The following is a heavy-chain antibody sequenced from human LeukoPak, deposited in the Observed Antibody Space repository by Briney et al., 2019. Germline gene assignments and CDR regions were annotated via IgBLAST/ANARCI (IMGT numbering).Heavy chain of an antibody. V-gene: IGHV1-46*01. J-gene: IGHJ4*02. CDR2: INPSGGST. CDR3: ARDRSSSWYSYDY. D-gene: IGHD6-13*01. Sequence: ASVKVSCKASGGTFSSYAISWVRQAPGQGLEWMGIINPSGGSTSYAQKFQGRVTMTRDTSTSTVYMELSSLRSEDTAVYYCARDRSSSWYSYDYWGQGTLVTVSS. CDR1: GGTFSSYA.